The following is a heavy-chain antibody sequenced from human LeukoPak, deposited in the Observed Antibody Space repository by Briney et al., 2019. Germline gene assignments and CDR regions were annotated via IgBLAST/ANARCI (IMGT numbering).Heavy chain of an antibody. D-gene: IGHD3-10*01. V-gene: IGHV3-7*01. Sequence: GGFLRLSCAASGFTFSTYWMSWVRQAPGKGLEWVANIKRDGSEKYYVDSLKGRFTISRDNAKNSLYLQMNSLRAEDTAVYYCARDQGPYYGSCSYYYFDYWGQGTLVTVSS. CDR3: ARDQGPYYGSCSYYYFDY. CDR2: IKRDGSEK. J-gene: IGHJ4*02. CDR1: GFTFSTYW.